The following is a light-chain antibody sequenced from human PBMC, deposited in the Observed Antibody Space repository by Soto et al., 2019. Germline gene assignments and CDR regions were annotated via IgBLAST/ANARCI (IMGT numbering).Light chain of an antibody. CDR3: QSADSSGTYSV. J-gene: IGLJ1*01. CDR2: KDN. Sequence: SYELTQPPSVSVSPGQTATITCSGDALPKQFAHWYQQKPGRAPVLVIYKDNERPSGIPERFSGSTSGTTVTLTISGVQAEDEADYYCQSADSSGTYSVFGTGTKLTVL. CDR1: ALPKQF. V-gene: IGLV3-25*03.